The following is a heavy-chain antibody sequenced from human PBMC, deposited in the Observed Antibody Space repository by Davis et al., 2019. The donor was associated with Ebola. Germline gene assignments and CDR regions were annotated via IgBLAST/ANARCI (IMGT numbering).Heavy chain of an antibody. Sequence: GESLKISCAASGFTFSSYGMHWVRQAPGKGLEWVAVISYDGSNKYYADSVKGRFTISRDNSKNTLYLQMNSLRAEDTAVYYCAKEAPDIVVVTAPLGYWGQGTLVTVSS. D-gene: IGHD2-21*02. CDR3: AKEAPDIVVVTAPLGY. J-gene: IGHJ4*02. CDR2: ISYDGSNK. CDR1: GFTFSSYG. V-gene: IGHV3-30*18.